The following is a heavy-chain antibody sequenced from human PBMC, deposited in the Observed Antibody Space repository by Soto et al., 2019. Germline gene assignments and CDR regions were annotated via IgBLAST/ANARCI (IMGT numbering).Heavy chain of an antibody. V-gene: IGHV2-5*02. J-gene: IGHJ5*02. CDR1: GFSLNIDGVG. CDR3: VHKPGVMVAATSTSFDH. Sequence: QVTLKESGPTLVKSTQTLTLTCTFSGFSLNIDGVGVGWIRQPPGKALEWLALVYWDDDKRYNPSLKGRLTITKDTTKNQVVLTMTNMDPMDTAIYYCVHKPGVMVAATSTSFDHCVEGSLVTVSS. CDR2: VYWDDDK. D-gene: IGHD2-15*01.